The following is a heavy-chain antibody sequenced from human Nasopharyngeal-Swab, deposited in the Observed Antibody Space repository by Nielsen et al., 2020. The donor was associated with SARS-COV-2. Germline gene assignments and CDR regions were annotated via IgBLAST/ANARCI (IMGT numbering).Heavy chain of an antibody. CDR3: ARHPVMTVYGSGSYYYYYGMDV. D-gene: IGHD3-10*01. J-gene: IGHJ6*02. V-gene: IGHV5-51*01. CDR1: GFSFISYW. CDR2: NYPGDSDT. Sequence: GEALTLAWEGSGFSFISYWIGGVRQMPRNGVEWMGINYPGDSDTRYSPSFQGQVTISADRAIRTDYLQWISLKASDTAMYYCARHPVMTVYGSGSYYYYYGMDVWGQGTTVTVSS.